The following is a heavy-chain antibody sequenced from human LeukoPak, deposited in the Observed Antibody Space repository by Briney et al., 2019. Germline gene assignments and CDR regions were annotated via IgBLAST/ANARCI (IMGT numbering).Heavy chain of an antibody. CDR2: ISYDGSNK. CDR1: GFTFSSYG. Sequence: GGSLRLSCAASGFTFSSYGMHWVRQAPGKGLEWVAVISYDGSNKYYANSVKGRFTISRDNSKNTLYLQMNSPRAEDTAVYYCANGPDYYDRFNAFDIWGQGTMVTVSS. J-gene: IGHJ3*02. D-gene: IGHD3-22*01. CDR3: ANGPDYYDRFNAFDI. V-gene: IGHV3-30*18.